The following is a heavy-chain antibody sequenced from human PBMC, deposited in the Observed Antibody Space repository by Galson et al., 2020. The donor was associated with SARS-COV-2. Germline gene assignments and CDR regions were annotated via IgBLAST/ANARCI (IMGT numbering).Heavy chain of an antibody. CDR2: INPKSGAT. J-gene: IGHJ3*02. D-gene: IGHD3-16*01. V-gene: IGHV1-2*02. Sequence: GESLKISCKASGYTFTGYHIHWVRQAPGQGLEWMGWINPKSGATKYPQKFLGRVTMTRDTSIITAYMELSSLRSDDTAVYYCARDVPGGRGFDAFDIRGQGTLVTVSS. CDR1: GYTFTGYH. CDR3: ARDVPGGRGFDAFDI.